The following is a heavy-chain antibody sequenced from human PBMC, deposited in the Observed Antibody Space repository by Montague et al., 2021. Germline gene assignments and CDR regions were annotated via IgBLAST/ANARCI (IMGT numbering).Heavy chain of an antibody. CDR2: SYYRFKRYN. D-gene: IGHD5-24*01. CDR1: GDSVSSNEVT. Sequence: CAISGDSVSSNEVTWNWKRQSPSRGLVRLGRSYYRFKRYNEYAVSVKSRITVNLDTSKNQFSLLPNSVTPEDTAVYYCARGWQKRFDPWGQGTLVTVSS. V-gene: IGHV6-1*01. CDR3: ARGWQKRFDP. J-gene: IGHJ5*02.